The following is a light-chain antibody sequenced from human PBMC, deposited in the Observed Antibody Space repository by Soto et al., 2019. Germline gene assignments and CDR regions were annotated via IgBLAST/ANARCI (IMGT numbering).Light chain of an antibody. CDR3: QQYGSAPPT. V-gene: IGKV3-20*01. J-gene: IGKJ3*01. Sequence: EIVLTQSPGPLSLSPGERATLSCRASESIDNNFLDWYQQKPGQAPRCLIYHASSRATGIPNRVSGSGSGTDFTLTISRLEPEDFAVYYCQQYGSAPPTFGPGTKVDVK. CDR1: ESIDNNF. CDR2: HAS.